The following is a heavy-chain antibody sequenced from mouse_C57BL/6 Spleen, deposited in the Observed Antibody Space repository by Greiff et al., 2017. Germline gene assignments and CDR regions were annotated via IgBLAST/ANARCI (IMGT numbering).Heavy chain of an antibody. D-gene: IGHD2-1*01. CDR3: ARRDGNPYYAMDY. V-gene: IGHV1-42*01. CDR1: GYSFTGYY. CDR2: INPSTGGT. Sequence: EVKLQESGPELVKPGASVKISCKASGYSFTGYYMNWVKQSPEKSLEWIGEINPSTGGTTYNQKFKAKATLTVDKSSSTAYMQLKSLTSEDSAVYYCARRDGNPYYAMDYWGQGTSVTVSS. J-gene: IGHJ4*01.